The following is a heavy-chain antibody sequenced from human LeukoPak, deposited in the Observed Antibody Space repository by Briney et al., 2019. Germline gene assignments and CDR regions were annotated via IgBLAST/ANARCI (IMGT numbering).Heavy chain of an antibody. J-gene: IGHJ4*02. Sequence: GGSLRLSCAASGFTVSSNYMSWVRQAAGKGLEWVSVIYSGGSTYYADSVKGRFTISRDNSKNTLYLQMNSLRAEDTAVYYCALASPAAGSLFDYWGQGTLVTVSS. D-gene: IGHD6-13*01. CDR2: IYSGGST. CDR1: GFTVSSNY. CDR3: ALASPAAGSLFDY. V-gene: IGHV3-53*01.